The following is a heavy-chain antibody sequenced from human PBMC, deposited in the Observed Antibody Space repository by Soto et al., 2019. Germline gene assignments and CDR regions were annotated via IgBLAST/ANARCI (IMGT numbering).Heavy chain of an antibody. CDR3: ARSGTAAASSYFDL. CDR2: ISAYNGNT. J-gene: IGHJ2*01. D-gene: IGHD6-13*01. CDR1: GYTFTSYG. Sequence: GASVKVSCKASGYTFTSYGISWVRQARGQGLEWMGWISAYNGNTNYAQKLQGRVTMTTDTSTSTAYMELRSLRSDDTAVYYCARSGTAAASSYFDLWRRGTLVTVSS. V-gene: IGHV1-18*01.